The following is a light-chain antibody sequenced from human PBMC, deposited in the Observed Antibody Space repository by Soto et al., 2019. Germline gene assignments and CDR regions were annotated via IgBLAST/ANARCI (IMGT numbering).Light chain of an antibody. CDR3: QTWGTGTVV. V-gene: IGLV4-69*01. Sequence: QPVLTQSPSASASLGASVKLTCTLSSGHSDYAIAWHQQQPEKGPRYLMSLNSDGSHTKGDGIPDRFSGSRSGAERYLTISSLQSEDEADYYCQTWGTGTVVFGGGTKLTVL. CDR1: SGHSDYA. CDR2: LNSDGSH. J-gene: IGLJ3*02.